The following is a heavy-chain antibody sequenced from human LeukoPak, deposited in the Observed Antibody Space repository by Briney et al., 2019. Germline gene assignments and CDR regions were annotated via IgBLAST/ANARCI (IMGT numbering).Heavy chain of an antibody. Sequence: PSETLSLTCTVSGGSISSGDYYWSWIRQPPGKGVEWIVYIYYSGSTYYNPSLKSRVTISVDTSKNQFSLKLSSVTAADTAVYYCARITRYYYYMDVWGKGTTVTVSS. V-gene: IGHV4-30-4*08. CDR1: GGSISSGDYY. CDR3: ARITRYYYYMDV. J-gene: IGHJ6*03. CDR2: IYYSGST. D-gene: IGHD1-1*01.